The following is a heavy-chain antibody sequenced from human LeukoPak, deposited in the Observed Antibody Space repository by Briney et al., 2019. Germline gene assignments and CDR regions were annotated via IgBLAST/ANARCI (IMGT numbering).Heavy chain of an antibody. V-gene: IGHV3-74*01. CDR2: INSEGTST. Sequence: PGGSLRLSCAASGFTFSRFWMHWVRQAPGKGLEWVSRINSEGTSTSYADSVKGRFTISRDNAKNTLYLQMNSLRAEDTAVYYCASYFRCSGATCYTNYWGQGTLVTVSS. D-gene: IGHD2-2*02. J-gene: IGHJ4*02. CDR3: ASYFRCSGATCYTNY. CDR1: GFTFSRFW.